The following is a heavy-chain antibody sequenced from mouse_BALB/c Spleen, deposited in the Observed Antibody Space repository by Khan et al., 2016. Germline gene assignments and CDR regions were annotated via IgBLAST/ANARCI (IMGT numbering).Heavy chain of an antibody. J-gene: IGHJ4*01. Sequence: LVKTGASVKISCKASGYSFTGYYMHWVKQSHGKSLEWFGYISCYNGATNYNQKFKGKATFTVDTSSRTAYMQFNSLTSEDSAVYYCAREDYDGYYAMDYWGQGTSVTVSS. CDR3: AREDYDGYYAMDY. CDR1: GYSFTGYY. V-gene: IGHV1S34*01. D-gene: IGHD2-4*01. CDR2: ISCYNGAT.